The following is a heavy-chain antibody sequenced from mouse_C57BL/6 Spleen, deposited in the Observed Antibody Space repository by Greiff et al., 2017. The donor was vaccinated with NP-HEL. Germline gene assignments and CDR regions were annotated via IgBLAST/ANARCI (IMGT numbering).Heavy chain of an antibody. CDR1: GYTFTSYW. CDR2: IHPNSGST. Sequence: QVQLQQPGAELVKPGASVKLSCKASGYTFTSYWMHWVKQRPGQGLEWIGMIHPNSGSTNYNETFKSKATLTVDKSSSTAYMQLSSLTSEDSAVYYCARFPITTVVAPDAMDYWGQGTSVTVSS. CDR3: ARFPITTVVAPDAMDY. D-gene: IGHD1-1*01. J-gene: IGHJ4*01. V-gene: IGHV1-64*01.